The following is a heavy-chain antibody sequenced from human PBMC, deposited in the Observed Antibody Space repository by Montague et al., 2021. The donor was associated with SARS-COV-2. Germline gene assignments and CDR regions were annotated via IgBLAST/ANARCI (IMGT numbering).Heavy chain of an antibody. V-gene: IGHV4-34*01. Sequence: SETLSLTCGVSDGSFINYYWSWIRQTPERGLEWIGEINQSGTTNYNPSXXHRVTISVDWSKNQSSLRVTSVTGADRAVYDCARGRKSRVSVVRGVLTSPYFEFWGQGTPVVVSS. CDR3: ARGRKSRVSVVRGVLTSPYFEF. CDR1: DGSFINYY. CDR2: INQSGTT. J-gene: IGHJ4*02. D-gene: IGHD3-10*01.